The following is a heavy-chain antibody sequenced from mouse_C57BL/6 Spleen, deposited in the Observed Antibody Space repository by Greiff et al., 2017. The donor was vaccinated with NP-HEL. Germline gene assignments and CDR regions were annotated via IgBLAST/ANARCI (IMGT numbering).Heavy chain of an antibody. CDR3: TRIDYDGGYYFDY. CDR1: GFTFSSYA. V-gene: IGHV5-9-1*02. J-gene: IGHJ2*01. Sequence: EVKLVESGEGLVKPGGSLKLSCAASGFTFSSYAMSWVRQTPEKRLEWVAYISSGGDYIYYADTVKGRFTISRDNARNTLYLQMSSLKSEDTAMYYCTRIDYDGGYYFDYWGQGTTLTVSS. CDR2: ISSGGDYI. D-gene: IGHD2-4*01.